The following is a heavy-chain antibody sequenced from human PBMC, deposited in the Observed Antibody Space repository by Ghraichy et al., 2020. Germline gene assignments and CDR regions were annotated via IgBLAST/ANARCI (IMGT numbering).Heavy chain of an antibody. V-gene: IGHV3-21*01. CDR1: GFIFSRFS. Sequence: GSLRLSCAASGFIFSRFSMNWVRQAPGKGLEWVASVGSSGSYIHYAESVKGRFTISRDNAKNSLYLQMNSLRADDTAVYYWARSQWELRSHFDYWGQGTLVTVSS. D-gene: IGHD1-26*01. CDR2: VGSSGSYI. CDR3: ARSQWELRSHFDY. J-gene: IGHJ4*02.